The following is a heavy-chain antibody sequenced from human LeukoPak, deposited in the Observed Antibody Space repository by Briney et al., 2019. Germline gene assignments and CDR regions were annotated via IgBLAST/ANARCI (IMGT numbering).Heavy chain of an antibody. V-gene: IGHV3-30*02. CDR1: GFTFSSYD. J-gene: IGHJ4*02. CDR2: IRYDGSNK. D-gene: IGHD3-3*01. Sequence: GGSLRLSCAASGFTFSSYDMHWVRQAPGKGLEWVAFIRYDGSNKYYADSVKGRFTISRDNSKNTLYLQMNSLRAEDTAVYYCAKDRTSTIFGVVTHWGQGTLVTVSS. CDR3: AKDRTSTIFGVVTH.